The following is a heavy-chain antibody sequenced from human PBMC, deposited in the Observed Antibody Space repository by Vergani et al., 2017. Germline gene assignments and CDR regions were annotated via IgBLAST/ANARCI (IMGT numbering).Heavy chain of an antibody. CDR1: GGSFSGYY. Sequence: QVQLQQWGAGLLKPSETLSLTCAVYGGSFSGYYWSWIRQPPGKGLEWIGEINHSGSTNYNPSLKSRVTISVDTSKNQFSLKLSSVTAADTAVYYCARVGRDYGVPTADYFDYWGQGILVTVSS. CDR2: INHSGST. J-gene: IGHJ4*02. V-gene: IGHV4-34*01. CDR3: ARVGRDYGVPTADYFDY. D-gene: IGHD4-17*01.